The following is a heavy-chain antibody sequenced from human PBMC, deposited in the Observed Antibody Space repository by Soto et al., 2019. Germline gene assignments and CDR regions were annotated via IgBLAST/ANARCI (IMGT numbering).Heavy chain of an antibody. D-gene: IGHD2-15*01. CDR3: SRRVVVVVAATPFDY. Sequence: EVQLVESGGGLVQPGRSLRLSCTASGFTFGDYAMSWFRQAPGKGLEWVGFIRSKAYGGTTEYAASVKGRFTISRDDSKTIAYLPMHSLKHEDTAVYYCSRRVVVVVAATPFDYCVHGTLVTVSS. CDR2: IRSKAYGGTT. V-gene: IGHV3-49*03. CDR1: GFTFGDYA. J-gene: IGHJ4*01.